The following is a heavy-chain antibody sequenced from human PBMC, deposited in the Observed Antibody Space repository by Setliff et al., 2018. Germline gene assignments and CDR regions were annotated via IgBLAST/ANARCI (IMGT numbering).Heavy chain of an antibody. CDR3: AGTPALGTSWLSPFDY. CDR1: GASINSGTYY. J-gene: IGHJ4*02. V-gene: IGHV4-61*02. D-gene: IGHD5-12*01. Sequence: SETLSLTCAVSGASINSGTYYWSWIRQPAGKGLEWVGRLHTSGSTTYNPSLQSRVTISIDTSKNQFSLKMSSVTAADTAMYYCAGTPALGTSWLSPFDYWGQGTLVTVSS. CDR2: LHTSGST.